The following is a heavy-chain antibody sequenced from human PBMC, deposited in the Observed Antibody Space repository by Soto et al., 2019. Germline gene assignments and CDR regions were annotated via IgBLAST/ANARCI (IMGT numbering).Heavy chain of an antibody. V-gene: IGHV3-23*01. CDR2: ISGSGGST. D-gene: IGHD5-12*01. CDR3: AKDRENIVATAWYFEL. Sequence: EVQLLESGGGLVQPGGSLRLSCAASGFTFSSYAMSWVRQAPGMGLEWVSAISGSGGSTYYADSVKGRFTISRDNSKNTLNLQTNSLRAEDTAVYYCAKDRENIVATAWYFELWGRDTLLTVSS. J-gene: IGHJ2*01. CDR1: GFTFSSYA.